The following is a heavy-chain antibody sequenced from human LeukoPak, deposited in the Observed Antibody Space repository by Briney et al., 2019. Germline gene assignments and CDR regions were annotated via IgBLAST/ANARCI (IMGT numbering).Heavy chain of an antibody. CDR3: ARSGDYDFWSGYYTWNYYYYYGMDV. CDR2: IKKDGSEK. J-gene: IGHJ6*02. D-gene: IGHD3-3*01. CDR1: GFTFSSYW. V-gene: IGHV3-7*03. Sequence: GGSLRLSCAASGFTFSSYWMSWVRQAPGKGLEWVANIKKDGSEKYYVDSVKGRFTISRDNAKNSLYLQMNSLRAEDTAVYYCARSGDYDFWSGYYTWNYYYYYGMDVWGQGTTVTVSS.